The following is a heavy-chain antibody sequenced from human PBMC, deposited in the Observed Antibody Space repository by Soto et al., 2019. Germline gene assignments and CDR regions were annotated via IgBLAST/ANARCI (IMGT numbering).Heavy chain of an antibody. D-gene: IGHD4-17*01. Sequence: VSLKISCRGSGCRFTNFWIRWVRQMPGKGLEWMGIIYPGDSDTRYSPSFQGQVTISADKSISTAYLQWSSLKASDTAMYYCVSPKDYGDYNYYGMDVWGQGTTVTVSS. J-gene: IGHJ6*02. V-gene: IGHV5-51*01. CDR1: GCRFTNFW. CDR2: IYPGDSDT. CDR3: VSPKDYGDYNYYGMDV.